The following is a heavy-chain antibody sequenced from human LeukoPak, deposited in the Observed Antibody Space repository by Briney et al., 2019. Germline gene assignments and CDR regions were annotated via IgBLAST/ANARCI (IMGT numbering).Heavy chain of an antibody. D-gene: IGHD3-10*01. CDR2: MNPNSGNT. J-gene: IGHJ4*02. CDR3: ARVEFGVSPKDY. Sequence: ASVKVSCKASGYTFTSYDINWVRQATGQGLEWMGWMNPNSGNTGYAQKFRGRVTMTRNTSISTAYMELSSLRSEDTAVYYCARVEFGVSPKDYWGQGTLVTVSS. V-gene: IGHV1-8*01. CDR1: GYTFTSYD.